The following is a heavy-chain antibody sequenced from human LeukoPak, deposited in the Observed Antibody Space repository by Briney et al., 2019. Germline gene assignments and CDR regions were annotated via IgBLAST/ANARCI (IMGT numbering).Heavy chain of an antibody. V-gene: IGHV3-23*01. CDR3: AKERDYGPADY. CDR2: LSGSGGST. J-gene: IGHJ4*02. Sequence: GGSLRLSCAASGFIFNKHAMSWVRQAPGKGLEWVSGLSGSGGSTDYADSVKGRFTVSRDNSKNTLFLQKNSLRAEDTAIYYCAKERDYGPADYWGQGTLVTVSS. CDR1: GFIFNKHA. D-gene: IGHD4/OR15-4a*01.